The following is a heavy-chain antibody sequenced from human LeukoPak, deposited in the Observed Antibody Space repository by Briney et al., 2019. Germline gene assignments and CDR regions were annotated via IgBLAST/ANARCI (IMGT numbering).Heavy chain of an antibody. CDR1: GFTFSRHG. Sequence: GRSLRLSCAASGFTFSRHGMHWVRQAPGKGLEWVAVIGDTGRVKYYADSVEGRFTASRDNFKNTLYLEMNSLRYDDTALYYCAREAAWGNWYFDHWGRGTLVTVSS. D-gene: IGHD3-16*01. V-gene: IGHV3-33*08. J-gene: IGHJ2*01. CDR3: AREAAWGNWYFDH. CDR2: IGDTGRVK.